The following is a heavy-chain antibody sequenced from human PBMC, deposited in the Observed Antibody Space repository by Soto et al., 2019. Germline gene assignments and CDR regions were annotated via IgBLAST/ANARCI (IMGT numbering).Heavy chain of an antibody. CDR1: GGNFSSYA. CDR2: IIPIFGTA. D-gene: IGHD3-22*01. J-gene: IGHJ4*02. CDR3: ALRPHRLLPMNYFDY. V-gene: IGHV1-69*06. Sequence: QVQLVQSGAEVKKPGSSVKVSCKASGGNFSSYAISWVRQAPGQGLEWMGGIIPIFGTANYAQKFQGRVTITADKSTSTAYMELSSLRSEDTAVYYCALRPHRLLPMNYFDYWGQGTLVTVSS.